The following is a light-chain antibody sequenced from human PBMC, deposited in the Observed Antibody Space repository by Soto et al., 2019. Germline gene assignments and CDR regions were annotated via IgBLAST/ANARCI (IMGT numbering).Light chain of an antibody. J-gene: IGLJ7*01. CDR2: DTS. CDR3: LLFWDGVAV. Sequence: QTVVTQEPSLTVSPGGTVTLTCGSSTGDVTNGRWPYWFQQRPGQVPRTLIHDTSNKHSWTPARFSGSLLGGKAALTLSGAQPEDEAACCGLLFWDGVAVFGGGTQLAVL. V-gene: IGLV7-46*01. CDR1: TGDVTNGRW.